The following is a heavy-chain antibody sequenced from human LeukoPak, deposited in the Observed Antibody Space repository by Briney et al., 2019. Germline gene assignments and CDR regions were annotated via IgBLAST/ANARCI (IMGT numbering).Heavy chain of an antibody. CDR2: SSSSGSTI. V-gene: IGHV3-11*01. D-gene: IGHD3/OR15-3a*01. J-gene: IGHJ4*02. CDR3: ARRRDFIDY. Sequence: GGSLRLSCAASGFTLSDYYMGWIRQAPGKALEWVSYSSSSGSTIYYADSVKGRFAISRDNAKNSLYLQMNSLRAEDTAAYYCARRRDFIDYWGQGTLVAVSS. CDR1: GFTLSDYY.